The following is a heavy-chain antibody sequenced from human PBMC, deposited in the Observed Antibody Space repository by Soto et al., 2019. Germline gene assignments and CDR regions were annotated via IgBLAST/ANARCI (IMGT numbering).Heavy chain of an antibody. CDR2: IFYSGST. V-gene: IGHV4-31*03. Sequence: QVQLQESGPGLVKPSQTLSLTCTVSGGSISSGGYYWSWIRQHPGKGREWIGYIFYSGSTYYNPSLTRRVTISVDTSKYQFSLNLRSVTATDTAVYYCARSVFPWGQGTLVTVSS. CDR3: ARSVFP. CDR1: GGSISSGGYY. J-gene: IGHJ5*02.